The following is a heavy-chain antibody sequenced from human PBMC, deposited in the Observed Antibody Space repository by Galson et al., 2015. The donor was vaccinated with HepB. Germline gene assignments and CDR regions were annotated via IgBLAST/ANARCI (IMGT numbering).Heavy chain of an antibody. D-gene: IGHD1-7*01. CDR1: GGTFSSYA. V-gene: IGHV1-69*13. CDR2: IIPIFGTA. CDR3: ARVELELPTYYYGMDV. Sequence: SVKVSCKAFGGTFSSYAISWVRQAPGQGLEWVGGIIPIFGTANYAQKFQGRVTITADESTSTAYMELSSLRSEDTAVYYCARVELELPTYYYGMDVWGQGTTVTVSS. J-gene: IGHJ6*02.